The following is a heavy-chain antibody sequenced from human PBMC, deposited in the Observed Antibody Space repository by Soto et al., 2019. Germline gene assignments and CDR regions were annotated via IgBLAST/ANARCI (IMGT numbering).Heavy chain of an antibody. V-gene: IGHV4-38-2*01. Sequence: SETLSLTCAVSGYSISSGYYWGWIRQPPGKGLEWIGSIYHSGSTYYNPSLKSRVTISVDTSKNQFSLKLSSVTAADTAVYYCASCSSLSDYYYGMDVWGQGTTVTVSS. J-gene: IGHJ6*02. CDR1: GYSISSGYY. CDR3: ASCSSLSDYYYGMDV. CDR2: IYHSGST. D-gene: IGHD2-15*01.